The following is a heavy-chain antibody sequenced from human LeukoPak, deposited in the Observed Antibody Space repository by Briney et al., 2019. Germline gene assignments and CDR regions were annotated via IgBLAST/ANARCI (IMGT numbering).Heavy chain of an antibody. V-gene: IGHV4-4*07. CDR2: VYTSGST. D-gene: IGHD3-10*01. CDR3: ARENSGNCGFDY. CDR1: GGSIGSYY. J-gene: IGHJ4*02. Sequence: ASETLSLTCTVSGGSIGSYYWSWIRQRAGQGLEWIGRVYTSGSTNYNPSLKSRFTMSVDTSQYQFSLKLSSVTAADTAVYYCARENSGNCGFDYWGQGTLVTVPS.